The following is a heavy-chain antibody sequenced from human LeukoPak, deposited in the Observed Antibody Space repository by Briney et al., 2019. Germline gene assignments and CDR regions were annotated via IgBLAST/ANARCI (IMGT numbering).Heavy chain of an antibody. D-gene: IGHD3-10*01. Sequence: PSETLSLTCTVSGGSISSYYWSWIRQPAGKGLEWIGRIYTSGSTNYNPSLKSRVTMSVDTSKNQFSLKLSSVTAADTAVYYCARGFGSGWYWRNWFDPWGQGTLVTVSS. J-gene: IGHJ5*02. CDR3: ARGFGSGWYWRNWFDP. CDR1: GGSISSYY. CDR2: IYTSGST. V-gene: IGHV4-4*07.